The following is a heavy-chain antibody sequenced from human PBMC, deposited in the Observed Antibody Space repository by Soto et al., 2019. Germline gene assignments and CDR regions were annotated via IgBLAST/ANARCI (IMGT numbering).Heavy chain of an antibody. D-gene: IGHD2-8*01. CDR3: AREGYCTNGVCYTPGWFDP. CDR1: GFTFSSYE. CDR2: ISSSGSTI. Sequence: LGWSLRLSCAASGFTFSSYEMNWVRQAPGKGLEWVSYISSSGSTIYYADSVKGRFTISRDNAKNSLYLQMNSLRAEDTALYHCAREGYCTNGVCYTPGWFDPWGQGT. V-gene: IGHV3-48*03. J-gene: IGHJ5*02.